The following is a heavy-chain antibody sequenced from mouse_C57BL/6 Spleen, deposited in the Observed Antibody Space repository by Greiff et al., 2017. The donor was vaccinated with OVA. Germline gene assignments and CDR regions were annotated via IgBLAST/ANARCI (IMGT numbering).Heavy chain of an antibody. D-gene: IGHD2-4*01. CDR2: INPSNGGT. CDR1: GYTFTSYW. CDR3: AREGDDYDTDWYFDV. V-gene: IGHV1-53*01. Sequence: QVQLQQPGTELVKPGASVKLSCKASGYTFTSYWMHWVKQRPGQGLEWIGNINPSNGGTNYNEKFKSKATLTVDKSSSTAYMQLSSLTSEDSAVYDCAREGDDYDTDWYFDVWGTGTTVTVSS. J-gene: IGHJ1*03.